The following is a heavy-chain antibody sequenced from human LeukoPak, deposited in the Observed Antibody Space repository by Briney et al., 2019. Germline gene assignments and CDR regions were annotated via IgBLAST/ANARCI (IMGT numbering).Heavy chain of an antibody. CDR2: IYYSGST. CDR1: GGSVSSGSYY. D-gene: IGHD3-9*01. J-gene: IGHJ6*04. V-gene: IGHV4-61*01. CDR3: ARFGDILTAYYHYYGMDV. Sequence: SETLSLTCTVSGGSVSSGSYYWSWIRQPPGKGLEWIGYIYYSGSTNYNPSLKSRVTISVDTSKNQFSLKLSSVTAADTAVYYCARFGDILTAYYHYYGMDVWGKGTTVTVSS.